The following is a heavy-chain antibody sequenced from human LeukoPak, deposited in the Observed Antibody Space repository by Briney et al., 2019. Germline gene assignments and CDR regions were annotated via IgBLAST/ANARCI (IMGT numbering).Heavy chain of an antibody. CDR2: ISSSGNTI. Sequence: GGSLRLSCAASGFTFSDYYMNWIRQAPGKGLEWISYISSSGNTIYYADSVKGRFTISRDNAKNSLYLQMNSLRAEDTAVYYCARADYGDLNWFDPWGQGTLVTVSS. CDR3: ARADYGDLNWFDP. D-gene: IGHD4-17*01. CDR1: GFTFSDYY. V-gene: IGHV3-11*04. J-gene: IGHJ5*02.